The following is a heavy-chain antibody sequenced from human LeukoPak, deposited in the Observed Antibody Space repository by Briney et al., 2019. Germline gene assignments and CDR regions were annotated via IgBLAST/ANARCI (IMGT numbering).Heavy chain of an antibody. J-gene: IGHJ4*02. Sequence: GGSLRLSCAASGFTFSSYSMNWVRQAPGPGLERVSYISSRSATIYYADSVKGRLTISRDNAKNSLYLQMNSLRAEDTAVDYCARDPLSSSSFDLWGQGTLVTVSS. V-gene: IGHV3-48*01. D-gene: IGHD6-13*01. CDR2: ISSRSATI. CDR1: GFTFSSYS. CDR3: ARDPLSSSSFDL.